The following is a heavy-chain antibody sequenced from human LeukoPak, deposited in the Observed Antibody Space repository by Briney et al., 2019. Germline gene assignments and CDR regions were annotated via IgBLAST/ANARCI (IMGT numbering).Heavy chain of an antibody. D-gene: IGHD2-2*01. J-gene: IGHJ4*02. CDR3: ATWGRGYCSSTSCYLFDY. CDR2: FDPEDGET. Sequence: ASVKVSCKVSGYTLTELSMHWARQAPGKGLEWMGGFDPEDGETIYAQKFQGRVTMTEDTSTDTAYMELSSLRSEDTAVYYCATWGRGYCSSTSCYLFDYWGQGTLVTVSS. V-gene: IGHV1-24*01. CDR1: GYTLTELS.